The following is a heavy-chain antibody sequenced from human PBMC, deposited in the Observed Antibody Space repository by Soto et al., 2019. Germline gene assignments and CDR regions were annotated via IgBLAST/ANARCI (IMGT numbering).Heavy chain of an antibody. CDR2: IIPIFGTA. Sequence: SVKVSCKASGGTFSSYAISWVRQAPGQGLEWMGGIIPIFGTANYAQKFQGRVTITADKSTSTAYMELSSLRSEDTAVYYCARGSSAYCGGDCYSDYWGQGTLVTVSS. V-gene: IGHV1-69*06. CDR1: GGTFSSYA. CDR3: ARGSSAYCGGDCYSDY. D-gene: IGHD2-21*02. J-gene: IGHJ4*02.